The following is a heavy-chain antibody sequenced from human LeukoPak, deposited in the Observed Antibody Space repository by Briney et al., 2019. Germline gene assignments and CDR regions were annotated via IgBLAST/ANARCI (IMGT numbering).Heavy chain of an antibody. V-gene: IGHV4-4*07. J-gene: IGHJ4*02. Sequence: SSETLSLTCTVSGGFISSYYWSWIRQPAGKGLEWIGRIDTSGNTNYNPSLKSRVTLSLGTSKNQFSLKLSSVTAAGTAMYYCARDATTVVTLDYWGQGTLVTVSS. CDR3: ARDATTVVTLDY. CDR1: GGFISSYY. D-gene: IGHD4-23*01. CDR2: IDTSGNT.